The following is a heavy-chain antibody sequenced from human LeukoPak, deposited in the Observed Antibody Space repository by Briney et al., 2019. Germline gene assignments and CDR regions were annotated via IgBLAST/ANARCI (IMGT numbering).Heavy chain of an antibody. J-gene: IGHJ5*02. CDR3: ARTGGGYSSSWYGGGWFDP. D-gene: IGHD6-13*01. Sequence: PSETLSLTCTVSGGSISSYYWSWIRQPPGKGLEWIRYIYYSGSTNYNPSLKSRVTISVDTSKNQFSLKLSSVTAADTAVYYCARTGGGYSSSWYGGGWFDPWGQGTLVTVSS. V-gene: IGHV4-59*08. CDR1: GGSISSYY. CDR2: IYYSGST.